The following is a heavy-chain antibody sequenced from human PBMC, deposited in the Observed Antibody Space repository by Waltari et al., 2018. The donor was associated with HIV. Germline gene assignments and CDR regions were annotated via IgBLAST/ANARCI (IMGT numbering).Heavy chain of an antibody. D-gene: IGHD6-19*01. Sequence: EGQLVESGGGLFQPGGSLRLACRASTSYFRTDWMQWIRQAPGKGLLWVPYINGDGNDIDYADSVKGRFAISRDNAKKTLYLEMNSLRAEDTAVYYCVGGGGWLIDYWGQGTLVTVSS. J-gene: IGHJ4*02. V-gene: IGHV3-74*01. CDR1: TSYFRTDW. CDR2: INGDGNDI. CDR3: VGGGGWLIDY.